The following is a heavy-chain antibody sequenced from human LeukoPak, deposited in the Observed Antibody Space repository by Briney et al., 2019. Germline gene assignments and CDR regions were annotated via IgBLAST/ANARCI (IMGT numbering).Heavy chain of an antibody. D-gene: IGHD6-13*01. J-gene: IGHJ4*02. CDR3: AKDGAAAGTEASR. CDR2: IQYDGSNK. Sequence: GGSLRLSCAASGFTFSSYGMHWVRQAPGKGLEWVAFIQYDGSNKYYADSVKGRFTISRDNSKNTLYLQMNSLRAEDTALYYCAKDGAAAGTEASRWGQGTLVTVSS. CDR1: GFTFSSYG. V-gene: IGHV3-30*02.